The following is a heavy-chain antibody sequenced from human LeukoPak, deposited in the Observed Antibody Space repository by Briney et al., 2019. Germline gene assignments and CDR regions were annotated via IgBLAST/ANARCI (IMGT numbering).Heavy chain of an antibody. CDR2: IYYSGST. J-gene: IGHJ4*02. D-gene: IGHD3-10*01. Sequence: SETLSLTCTVSGGSVSSGSYYWTWVRQPPGRGLEWIGYIYYSGSTNYNPSLKSRVTISVDTSKTQFSLRLSSVTPADTAVYYCAPNREGHYGSGTYGFHYWGQGTLVTVSS. V-gene: IGHV4-61*01. CDR3: APNREGHYGSGTYGFHY. CDR1: GGSVSSGSYY.